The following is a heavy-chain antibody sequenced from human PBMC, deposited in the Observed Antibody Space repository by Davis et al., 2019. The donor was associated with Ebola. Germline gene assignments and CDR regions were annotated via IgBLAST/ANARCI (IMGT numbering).Heavy chain of an antibody. J-gene: IGHJ6*02. CDR2: IKQDGSEK. D-gene: IGHD3-9*01. Sequence: PGGSLRLSCAASGFTFSSYWMSWVRQAPGKGLEWVANIKQDGSEKYYVDSVKGRFTISRDNAKNSLYLQMNSLRAEDTAVYYYARSSALRYFDWLGMDVWGQGTTVTVSS. CDR1: GFTFSSYW. V-gene: IGHV3-7*03. CDR3: ARSSALRYFDWLGMDV.